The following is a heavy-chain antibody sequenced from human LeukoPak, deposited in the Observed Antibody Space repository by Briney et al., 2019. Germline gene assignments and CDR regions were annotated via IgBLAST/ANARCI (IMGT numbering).Heavy chain of an antibody. V-gene: IGHV1-69*13. J-gene: IGHJ6*03. CDR3: ARPSRYYDFWSGPSYYYYMDV. D-gene: IGHD3-3*01. Sequence: SAKVSCKASGGTFSSYAISWVRQAPGQGLEWMGGIIPIFGTANYAQKFQGRVTITADESTSTAYMGLSSLRSEDTAVYYCARPSRYYDFWSGPSYYYYMDVWGKGTTVTVSS. CDR1: GGTFSSYA. CDR2: IIPIFGTA.